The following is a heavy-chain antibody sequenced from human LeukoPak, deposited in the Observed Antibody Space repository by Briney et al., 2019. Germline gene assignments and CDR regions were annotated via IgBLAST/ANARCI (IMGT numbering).Heavy chain of an antibody. CDR1: GYTFTSYD. D-gene: IGHD5-24*01. CDR2: MNPNSGNT. V-gene: IGHV1-8*01. CDR3: ARARRDGYNYRPYFDY. J-gene: IGHJ4*02. Sequence: ASVTVSCKASGYTFTSYDINWVRQATGQGLEWMGWMNPNSGNTGYAQKFQGRVTMTRNTSISTAYMELSSLRSEDTAVYYCARARRDGYNYRPYFDYWGQGTLVTVSS.